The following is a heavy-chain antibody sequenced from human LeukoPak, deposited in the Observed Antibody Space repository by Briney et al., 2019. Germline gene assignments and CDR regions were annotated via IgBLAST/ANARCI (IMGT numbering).Heavy chain of an antibody. D-gene: IGHD1-26*01. CDR3: VKGEGDVVGATGLDL. J-gene: IGHJ5*02. Sequence: GGSLRLSCAASGFTFSSYAMSWVRQAPGKGLEWVSAISGSGGSTYYADSVKGRFTISRDNSKNTLYLQMNSLRAEDTAVYYCVKGEGDVVGATGLDLWGQGTLVTVSS. CDR2: ISGSGGST. V-gene: IGHV3-23*01. CDR1: GFTFSSYA.